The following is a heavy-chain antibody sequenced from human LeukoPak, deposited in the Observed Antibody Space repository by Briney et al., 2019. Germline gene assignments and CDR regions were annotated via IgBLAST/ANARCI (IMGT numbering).Heavy chain of an antibody. CDR2: IYYSGST. CDR1: GGSISSSSYY. V-gene: IGHV4-39*07. J-gene: IGHJ6*03. Sequence: PSETLSLTCTVSGGSISSSSYYWGWIRQPPGKGLEWIGSIYYSGSTYYNPSLKSRVTISVDTSKNQFSLKLSSVTAADTAVYYCAREYYYYYYMDVWGKGTTVTVSS. CDR3: AREYYYYYYMDV.